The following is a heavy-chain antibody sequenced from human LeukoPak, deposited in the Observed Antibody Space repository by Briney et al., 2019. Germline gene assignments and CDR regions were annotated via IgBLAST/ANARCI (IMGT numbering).Heavy chain of an antibody. J-gene: IGHJ4*02. CDR1: RFTFSTYW. D-gene: IGHD5-18*01. CDR3: ARDLDSYGWFDY. CDR2: IKQDGSEK. V-gene: IGHV3-7*01. Sequence: GGSLRLSCAASRFTFSTYWMSWVRQAPGKGLEWVANIKQDGSEKYYVDSVKGRFTISRDSAKNSLYLQMNSLRAEDTAIYYCARDLDSYGWFDYWGQGTLVTVSS.